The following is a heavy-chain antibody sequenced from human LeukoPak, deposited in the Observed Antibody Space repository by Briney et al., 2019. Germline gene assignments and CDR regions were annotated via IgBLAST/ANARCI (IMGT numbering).Heavy chain of an antibody. D-gene: IGHD5-24*01. CDR2: ISGGGEST. V-gene: IGHV3-48*03. CDR1: GFTFRSYE. Sequence: GGSLRLSCAASGFTFRSYEMNWVRHAPGRGLEWVSHISGGGESTVYPDAVKGRFTISRDNAKNLLYLQMNSLRVEDTGIYYCARRSGRRYEYWGQGVLVTDSP. J-gene: IGHJ4*02. CDR3: ARRSGRRYEY.